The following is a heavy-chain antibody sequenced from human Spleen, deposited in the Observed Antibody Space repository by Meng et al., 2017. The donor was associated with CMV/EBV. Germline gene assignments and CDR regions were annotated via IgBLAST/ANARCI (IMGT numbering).Heavy chain of an antibody. CDR2: IYHSGST. D-gene: IGHD2-2*01. J-gene: IGHJ5*02. Sequence: VYGGAFGGCYWSWIRGPPGKWLEWIGEIYHSGSTNYIPSLKSRVTITVDKSKIQFSLKLSSVTAADTAVYYCARASGSTSCGWFDPWGQGTLVTVSS. CDR1: GGAFGGCY. CDR3: ARASGSTSCGWFDP. V-gene: IGHV4-34*01.